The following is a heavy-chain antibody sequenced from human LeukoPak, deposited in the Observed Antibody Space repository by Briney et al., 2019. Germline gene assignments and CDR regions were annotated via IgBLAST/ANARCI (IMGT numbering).Heavy chain of an antibody. J-gene: IGHJ3*02. D-gene: IGHD3-22*01. CDR3: ARCVNYYYDSSGSNDAFDI. CDR2: INHSGST. V-gene: IGHV4-34*01. Sequence: SETLSLTCAVYGGSFSGYYWSWIRQPPGKGLDWIGEINHSGSTNYNPSLTSRVTISVDTSKNQFSLKLSSVTAADTAVYYCARCVNYYYDSSGSNDAFDIWGQGTMVTVSS. CDR1: GGSFSGYY.